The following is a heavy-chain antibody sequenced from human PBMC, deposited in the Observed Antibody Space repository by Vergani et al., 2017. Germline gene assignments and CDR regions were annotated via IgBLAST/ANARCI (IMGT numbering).Heavy chain of an antibody. V-gene: IGHV4-39*01. D-gene: IGHD2-15*01. CDR1: GDSVIGTDYH. CDR3: ASKRGACRAAYCHSYDF. Sequence: QVQLQESGPGLVKPSETLPLTCTVSGDSVIGTDYHWGWIRQPPGKGLGWIGSMDYSGSTSYNPSLESRISISFETPKNQFSLRLTSVTAADTAVYYCASKRGACRAAYCHSYDFWGPGTLVGVSS. CDR2: MDYSGST. J-gene: IGHJ4*02.